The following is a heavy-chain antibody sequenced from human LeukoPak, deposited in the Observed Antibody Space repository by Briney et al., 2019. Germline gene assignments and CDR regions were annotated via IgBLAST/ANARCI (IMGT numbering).Heavy chain of an antibody. CDR1: GFTFSSYA. CDR3: ARAFGASSGCSVDY. Sequence: PGRSLRLSCAASGFTFSSYAMHWVRQAPGKGLEWVTVICYDGSNKHYTDSVKGRFTISRDNSKNTLYLQMDSLRAEDTAVYYCARAFGASSGCSVDYWGQGTLVTVSS. CDR2: ICYDGSNK. J-gene: IGHJ4*02. V-gene: IGHV3-33*01. D-gene: IGHD3-22*01.